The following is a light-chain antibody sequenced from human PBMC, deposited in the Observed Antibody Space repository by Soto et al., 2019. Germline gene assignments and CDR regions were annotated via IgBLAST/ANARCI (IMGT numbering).Light chain of an antibody. Sequence: DAVLTQSPLSRPVTLGQPASFSCRSSQSLVYSDGKTYLTWFHQRPGQSPRRLIYKVSVRDSGVPDRFSGSGSGTDFTLTISRLEPEDFAVYYCQQYGSSVTFGQGTRLEIK. CDR2: KVS. V-gene: IGKV2-30*01. CDR1: QSLVYSDGKTY. J-gene: IGKJ5*01. CDR3: QQYGSSVT.